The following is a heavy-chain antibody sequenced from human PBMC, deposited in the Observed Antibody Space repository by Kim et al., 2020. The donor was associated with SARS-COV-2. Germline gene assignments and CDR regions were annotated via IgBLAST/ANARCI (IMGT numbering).Heavy chain of an antibody. J-gene: IGHJ6*02. CDR1: GFTFSNAW. Sequence: GGSLRLSCAASGFTFSNAWMSWVRQAPGKGLEWVGRIKSKTDGGTTDYAAPVKGRFTISRDDSKNTLYLQMNSLKTEDTAVYYCTTDGDYGDYGAYYYYYGMDVWGQGTTVTVSS. D-gene: IGHD4-17*01. CDR3: TTDGDYGDYGAYYYYYGMDV. V-gene: IGHV3-15*01. CDR2: IKSKTDGGTT.